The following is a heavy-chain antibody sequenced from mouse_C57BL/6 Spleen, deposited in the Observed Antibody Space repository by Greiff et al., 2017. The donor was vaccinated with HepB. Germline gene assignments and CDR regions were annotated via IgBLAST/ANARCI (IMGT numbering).Heavy chain of an antibody. Sequence: QVQLQQSGAELVMPGASVKLSCKASGYTFTSYWMHWVKQRPGQGLEWIGEIDPSDSYTNYNQKFKGKSTLTVDKSSSTAYMQLSSLTSEDSAVYYCARGNYYGSSPYYAMDYWGQRTSVTVSS. D-gene: IGHD1-1*01. CDR3: ARGNYYGSSPYYAMDY. CDR2: IDPSDSYT. CDR1: GYTFTSYW. V-gene: IGHV1-69*01. J-gene: IGHJ4*01.